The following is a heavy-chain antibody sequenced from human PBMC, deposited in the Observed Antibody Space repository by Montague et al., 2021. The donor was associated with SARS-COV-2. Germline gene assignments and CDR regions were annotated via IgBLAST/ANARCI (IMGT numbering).Heavy chain of an antibody. J-gene: IGHJ3*02. CDR1: AGSISSSNYY. V-gene: IGHV4-39*02. CDR2: IYDSGST. CDR3: ARLGRKLLPVATTIGGFDI. Sequence: SETLSLTCTVSAGSISSSNYYWVWIRQPPGKGLHWIVSIYDSGSTYSNPSLKSRVTISGATSKNDFSLKQSSVTAADTAVYYCARLGRKLLPVATTIGGFDIWGQGTMVTVSS. D-gene: IGHD5-12*01.